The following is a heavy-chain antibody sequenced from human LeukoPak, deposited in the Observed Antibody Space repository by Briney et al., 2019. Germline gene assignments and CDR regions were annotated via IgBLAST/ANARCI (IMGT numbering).Heavy chain of an antibody. J-gene: IGHJ6*03. CDR3: ARATRKLVVPSGYRQYYYYMDV. V-gene: IGHV4-30-4*08. CDR2: IYYSGST. CDR1: GGSISSGDYY. Sequence: SETLSLTCTVSGGSISSGDYYWSWIRQPPGKGLEWIGYIYYSGSTYYNPSLKSRVTISVDTSKNQFSLKLSSVTAADTAVYYCARATRKLVVPSGYRQYYYYMDVWGKGTTVTVSS. D-gene: IGHD2-2*01.